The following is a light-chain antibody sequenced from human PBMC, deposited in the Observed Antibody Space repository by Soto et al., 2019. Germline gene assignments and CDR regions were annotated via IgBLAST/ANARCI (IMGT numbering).Light chain of an antibody. CDR1: QSVSSN. V-gene: IGKV3-15*01. CDR2: GAS. Sequence: IVMTQSPATLSVSPGERATLSCRASQSVSSNLAWSQQKPGQAPRLLIYGASTRATGITARFSGSGSGTDFTLTISSLKSQDCAVYYCQQYNTWPQTFGPGTKVDIK. J-gene: IGKJ3*01. CDR3: QQYNTWPQT.